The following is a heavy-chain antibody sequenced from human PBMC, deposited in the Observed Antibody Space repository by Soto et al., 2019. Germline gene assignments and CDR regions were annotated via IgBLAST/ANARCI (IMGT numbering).Heavy chain of an antibody. D-gene: IGHD3-9*01. CDR3: ALHGEVLTGYPKTWFDP. V-gene: IGHV4-30-4*01. CDR1: GGSISSCDYY. CDR2: LYYSGRT. J-gene: IGHJ5*02. Sequence: QVQLQESGPGLVKPSQTLSLTCTVSGGSISSCDYYWRWIRQPPGKGLEWIGSLYYSGRTYYNPSLMIRVTTTVETAMTQFSRKLSSVTAADTAVYYWALHGEVLTGYPKTWFDPCGQGTLVTVFS.